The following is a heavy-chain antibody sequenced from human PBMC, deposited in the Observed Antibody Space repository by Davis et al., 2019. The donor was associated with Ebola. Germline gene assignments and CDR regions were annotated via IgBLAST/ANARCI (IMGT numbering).Heavy chain of an antibody. CDR2: INHSGST. CDR3: ARGYYDFWSGLPLNDY. V-gene: IGHV4-34*01. Sequence: PSETLSLTCAVYGGSFSGYYWSWIRQPPGKGLEWIGEINHSGSTNYNPSLKSRVTISVDTSKNQFSLKLSSVTAADTAVYYCARGYYDFWSGLPLNDYWGQGTLVTVSS. CDR1: GGSFSGYY. D-gene: IGHD3-3*01. J-gene: IGHJ4*02.